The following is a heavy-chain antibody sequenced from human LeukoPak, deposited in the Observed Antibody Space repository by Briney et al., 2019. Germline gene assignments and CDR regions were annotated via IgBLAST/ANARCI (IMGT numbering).Heavy chain of an antibody. J-gene: IGHJ6*03. D-gene: IGHD1-26*01. CDR3: ARTLGGSYYLYYYYYMDV. CDR1: GGSISSYY. CDR2: IYYSGST. Sequence: SETLSLTCTVSGGSISSYYWSWIRQPPGKGLEWIGYIYYSGSTSYNPSLKSRVTISVDTSKKQFSLKLSSVTAADTAVYYCARTLGGSYYLYYYYYMDVWGKGTTVTVSS. V-gene: IGHV4-59*01.